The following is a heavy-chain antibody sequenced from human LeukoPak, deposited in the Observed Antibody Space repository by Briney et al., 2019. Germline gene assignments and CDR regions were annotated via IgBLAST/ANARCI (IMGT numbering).Heavy chain of an antibody. V-gene: IGHV4-59*08. CDR2: IYYTGTT. Sequence: SETLSLTCAVYGGSFSDYYWSWIRQPPGKGLEWIGYIYYTGTTDSNPSLKSRVTISLDTSKNQFSLNLSSVTAADTAVYYCARRWVYDKRAFDAWGQGTMVTVSS. CDR3: ARRWVYDKRAFDA. CDR1: GGSFSDYY. D-gene: IGHD3-16*01. J-gene: IGHJ3*01.